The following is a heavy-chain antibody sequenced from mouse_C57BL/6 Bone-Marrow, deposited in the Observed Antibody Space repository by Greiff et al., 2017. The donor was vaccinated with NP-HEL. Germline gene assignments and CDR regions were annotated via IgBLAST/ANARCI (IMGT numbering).Heavy chain of an antibody. CDR1: GYSITSGYY. J-gene: IGHJ3*01. CDR2: ISYDGSN. V-gene: IGHV3-6*01. CDR3: AKGMVTRAWFAY. Sequence: ESGPGLVKPSQSLSLTCSVTGYSITSGYYWNWIRQFPGNKLEWMGYISYDGSNNYNPSLKNRISITRDTSKNQFFLKLNSVTTEDTATYYCAKGMVTRAWFAYWGQGTLVTVSA. D-gene: IGHD2-2*01.